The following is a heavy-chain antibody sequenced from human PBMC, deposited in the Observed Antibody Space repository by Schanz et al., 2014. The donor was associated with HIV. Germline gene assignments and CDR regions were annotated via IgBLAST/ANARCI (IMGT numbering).Heavy chain of an antibody. CDR2: VKPNNGDT. J-gene: IGHJ4*02. D-gene: IGHD1-20*01. CDR3: ARHRYNLLAFGS. CDR1: GYTFTDYY. Sequence: QVQLVQSGAEVKKPGASVKVSCKASGYTFTDYYIHWVRQAPSHGLEWMGWVKPNNGDTYYPQKFRGRVTMTRDTPTTSPSLALRGLTSEDTTVYFCARHRYNLLAFGSRGQGTLVCVSS. V-gene: IGHV1-2*02.